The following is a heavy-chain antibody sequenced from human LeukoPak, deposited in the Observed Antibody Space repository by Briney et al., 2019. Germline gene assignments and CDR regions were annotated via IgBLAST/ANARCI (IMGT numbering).Heavy chain of an antibody. CDR2: INPDGSTT. D-gene: IGHD2-21*02. CDR3: ALAS. Sequence: AGGSLRLSCVASGFAFRNYWMYWVRQGPGKGLVWLSRINPDGSTTTYADSVKGRSTISRDNANRMLSLHINSLRVEDSAIEPTALASWGQGSLVVVSS. CDR1: GFAFRNYW. V-gene: IGHV3-74*01. J-gene: IGHJ5*02.